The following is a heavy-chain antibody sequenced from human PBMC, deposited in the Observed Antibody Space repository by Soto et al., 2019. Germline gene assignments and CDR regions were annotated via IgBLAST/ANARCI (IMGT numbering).Heavy chain of an antibody. CDR1: GGSISSGGYY. CDR3: ARDLRGYSRYDYLDY. Sequence: PSETLSLTCTVSGGSISSGGYYWSWIRQHPGKGLEWVGYSYYTGSSYYNPSLKSRVTISVDASKNQLSLRLASVTAADTAVYYCARDLRGYSRYDYLDYWGQGIPVTFSS. CDR2: SYYTGSS. J-gene: IGHJ4*02. D-gene: IGHD5-12*01. V-gene: IGHV4-31*03.